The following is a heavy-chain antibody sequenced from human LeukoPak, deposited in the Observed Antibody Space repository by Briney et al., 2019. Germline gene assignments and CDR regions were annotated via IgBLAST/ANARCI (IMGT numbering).Heavy chain of an antibody. J-gene: IGHJ3*02. V-gene: IGHV4-59*01. CDR3: SRDSFVYVAFEI. CDR2: IYVTRST. D-gene: IGHD2/OR15-2a*01. CDR1: GGAITTFY. Sequence: PSETLSLTCTVSGGAITTFYWSWMRQPPGKELEWIGHIYVTRSTNSHTSLRSRVTISVDTSKNQFSLYLSSGTAAATAVYYCSRDSFVYVAFEIWGQGSMVTV.